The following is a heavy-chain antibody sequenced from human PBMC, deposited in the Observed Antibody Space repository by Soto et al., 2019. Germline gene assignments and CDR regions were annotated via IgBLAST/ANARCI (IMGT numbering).Heavy chain of an antibody. CDR3: ARNGGIVVVPAARAYYYSGMDV. J-gene: IGHJ6*02. CDR1: GGSFSGYY. D-gene: IGHD2-2*01. CDR2: INHSGST. V-gene: IGHV4-34*01. Sequence: SETLSLTCAVYGGSFSGYYWSWIRQPPGKGLEWIGEINHSGSTNYNPSLKSRVTISVDTSKNQFSLKLSSVTAADTAVYYCARNGGIVVVPAARAYYYSGMDVWGQGTTVTVSS.